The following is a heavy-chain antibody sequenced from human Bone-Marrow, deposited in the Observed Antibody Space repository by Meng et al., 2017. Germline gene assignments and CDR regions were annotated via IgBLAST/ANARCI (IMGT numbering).Heavy chain of an antibody. CDR2: IYYSGST. V-gene: IGHV4-39*02. CDR3: ARDLPYASGAGGFDP. CDR1: GGSISSSSYY. J-gene: IGHJ5*02. Sequence: QLQLQESGPGLVKPSETLSLPCTVSGGSISSSSYYWGWIRQPPGKGLEWIGSIYYSGSTYYNPSLKSRVTISVDTSKNQFSLKLSSVTAADTAVYYCARDLPYASGAGGFDPWGQGTLVTVSS. D-gene: IGHD3-10*01.